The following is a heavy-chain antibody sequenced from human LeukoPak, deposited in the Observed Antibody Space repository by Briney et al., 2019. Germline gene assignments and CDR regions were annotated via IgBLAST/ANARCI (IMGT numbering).Heavy chain of an antibody. CDR2: VKSKTDGGTT. CDR3: TTERRESSGWYNWCFDY. J-gene: IGHJ4*02. CDR1: GFTFSNAW. Sequence: GGSLRLSCEVSGFTFSNAWMSWVRQAPGKGLEWVGRVKSKTDGGTTDYGAPVKGRFTISRDDSKNTLYLQMNNLKTEDTAVYYCTTERRESSGWYNWCFDYWGQGTLVTVSS. V-gene: IGHV3-15*01. D-gene: IGHD6-19*01.